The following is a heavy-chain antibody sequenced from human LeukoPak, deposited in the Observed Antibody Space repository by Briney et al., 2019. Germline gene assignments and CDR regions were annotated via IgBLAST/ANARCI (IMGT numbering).Heavy chain of an antibody. CDR2: ISSSSSYI. D-gene: IGHD1-14*01. CDR1: GFTFSSYS. V-gene: IGHV3-21*01. CDR3: ARDRKGTDAFDI. J-gene: IGHJ3*02. Sequence: GGSLRLSCAASGFTFSSYSMNWVRQAPGKGLEWVSSISSSSSYIYYADSVKGRFTISRDNAKNSLYLLMNSLRAEDTAVYYCARDRKGTDAFDIWGQGTMVTVSS.